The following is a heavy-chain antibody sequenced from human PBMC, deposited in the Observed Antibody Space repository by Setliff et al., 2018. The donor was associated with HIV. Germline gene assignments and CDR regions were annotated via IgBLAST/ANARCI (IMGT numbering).Heavy chain of an antibody. V-gene: IGHV1-69*10. J-gene: IGHJ3*01. CDR3: ARRALGMSAFDL. CDR1: GGTLNNQG. CDR2: IIPIVDVG. Sequence: GASVKVSCKASGGTLNNQGIHWVRQAPGQGLEWMGGIIPIVDVGNYAQKFQGRVTITADKSTSTAYMELNTLRSDDTAVYFCARRALGMSAFDLWGQGTMVTVS. D-gene: IGHD7-27*01.